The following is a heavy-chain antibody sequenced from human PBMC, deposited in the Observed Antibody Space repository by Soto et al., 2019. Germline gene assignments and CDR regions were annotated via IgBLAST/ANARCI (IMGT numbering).Heavy chain of an antibody. CDR1: GYTLTELS. J-gene: IGHJ4*02. V-gene: IGHV1-24*01. D-gene: IGHD5-12*01. CDR3: ATGRRGYSGYDFMGY. CDR2: FDPEDGET. Sequence: ASVKVSCKVSGYTLTELSMHWVRQAPGKGLEWMGGFDPEDGETIYAQKFQGRVTMTEDTSTDTAYMELSSLRSEDTAVYYCATGRRGYSGYDFMGYWGQGTLVTVSS.